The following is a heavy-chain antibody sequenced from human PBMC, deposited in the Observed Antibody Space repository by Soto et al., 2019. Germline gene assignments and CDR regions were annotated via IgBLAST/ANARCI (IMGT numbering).Heavy chain of an antibody. Sequence: PSETLSLTCTVSGGSISSSSHYWGWIRQPPGKGLEWIGSIYYSGSTYYNPSLKSRVTISVDTSKNQFSLRAEDTAVYYCARDGGSGWFYYFDYWGQGTLVTVSS. CDR3: ARDGGSGWFYYFDY. CDR1: GGSISSSSHY. J-gene: IGHJ4*02. CDR2: IYYSGST. V-gene: IGHV4-39*07. D-gene: IGHD6-19*01.